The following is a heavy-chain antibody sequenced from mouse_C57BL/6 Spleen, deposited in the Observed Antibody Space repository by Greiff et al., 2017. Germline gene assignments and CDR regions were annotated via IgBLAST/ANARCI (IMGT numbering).Heavy chain of an antibody. V-gene: IGHV5-4*03. CDR3: ARGLLWQLRGDYAMDY. J-gene: IGHJ4*01. Sequence: EVNVVESGGGLVKPGGSLKLSCAASGFTFSSYAMSWVRQTPEKRLEWVATISDGGSYTYYPDNVKGRFTISRDNAKNNLYLQMSHLKSEDTAMYYCARGLLWQLRGDYAMDYWGQGTSVTVSS. D-gene: IGHD2-1*01. CDR2: ISDGGSYT. CDR1: GFTFSSYA.